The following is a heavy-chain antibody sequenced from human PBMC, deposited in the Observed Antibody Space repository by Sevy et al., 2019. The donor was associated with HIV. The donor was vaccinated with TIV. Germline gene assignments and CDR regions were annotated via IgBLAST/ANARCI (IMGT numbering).Heavy chain of an antibody. CDR2: IKSKTDGGTT. CDR1: GFTFSNAW. V-gene: IGHV3-15*07. CDR3: TTDPLYDYVWGSYRYVFDY. Sequence: GGSLRLSCAASGFTFSNAWMNWVRQAPGKGLEWVCRIKSKTDGGTTDYAAPVKGRFTISRDDSKNTLYLQMNSLKTEDTAVYYCTTDPLYDYVWGSYRYVFDYWGQGTLVTVSS. D-gene: IGHD3-16*02. J-gene: IGHJ4*02.